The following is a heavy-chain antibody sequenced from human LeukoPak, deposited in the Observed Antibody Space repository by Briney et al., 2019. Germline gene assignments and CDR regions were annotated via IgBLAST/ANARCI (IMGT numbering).Heavy chain of an antibody. CDR1: EFTFSSYG. CDR2: ISYDGSNK. D-gene: IGHD4-17*01. V-gene: IGHV3-30*03. J-gene: IGHJ4*02. Sequence: GRSLRLSCAASEFTFSSYGMHWVRQAPGKGLEWVAVISYDGSNKYYADSVKGRFTISRDNSKNTLYLQMNSLRAEDTAVYYCARDIYGDYGSRYFDYWGQGTLVTVSS. CDR3: ARDIYGDYGSRYFDY.